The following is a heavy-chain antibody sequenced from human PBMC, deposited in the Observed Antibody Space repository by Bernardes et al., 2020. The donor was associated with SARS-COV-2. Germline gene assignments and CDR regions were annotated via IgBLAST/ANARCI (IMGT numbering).Heavy chain of an antibody. CDR2: ISSSSSYI. J-gene: IGHJ4*02. CDR1: GFTFSTYS. Sequence: GGSLRLSCVASGFTFSTYSMNWLRQAPGKGLEWVSSISSSSSYIFYADSLKGRFTISRDFSKNTLYLQMNSLTDDDTAVYYCVKRRAIFELWAGNFDSWGQGTLVIVSS. CDR3: VKRRAIFELWAGNFDS. V-gene: IGHV3-21*06. D-gene: IGHD3-10*02.